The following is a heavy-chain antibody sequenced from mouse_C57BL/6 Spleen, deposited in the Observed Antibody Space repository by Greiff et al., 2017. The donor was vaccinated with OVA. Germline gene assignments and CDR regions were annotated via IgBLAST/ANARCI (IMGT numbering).Heavy chain of an antibody. CDR3: ARSWRAGDGEYYLDY. Sequence: QVQLKQPGAELVKPGASVKLSCKASGYTFTSYWMHWVKQRPGRGLEWIGRIDPNSGGTKYNEKFKGKATLTVDKPSSTAYMQLSSLTSEDSAVYDCARSWRAGDGEYYLDYWGQGTTLTVSS. V-gene: IGHV1-72*01. D-gene: IGHD2-3*01. CDR1: GYTFTSYW. CDR2: IDPNSGGT. J-gene: IGHJ2*01.